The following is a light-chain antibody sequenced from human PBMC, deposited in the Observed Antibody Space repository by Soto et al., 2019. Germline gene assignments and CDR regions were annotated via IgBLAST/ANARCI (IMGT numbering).Light chain of an antibody. CDR1: SSDVGGYRY. V-gene: IGLV2-14*01. CDR2: EVS. J-gene: IGLJ3*02. Sequence: QAVVTQPASVSGSPGQSITISCTGTSSDVGGYRYVSWYQQYPGKAPKLMIYEVSNRPSGVSNRFSGSKSGNTASLTISGLQAEDEADYYCSSYTSSNTWVFGGGTKLTVL. CDR3: SSYTSSNTWV.